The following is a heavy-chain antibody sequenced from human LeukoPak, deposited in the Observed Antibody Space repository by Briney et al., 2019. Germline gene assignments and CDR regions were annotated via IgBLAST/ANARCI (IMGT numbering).Heavy chain of an antibody. V-gene: IGHV5-51*01. D-gene: IGHD6-13*01. Sequence: GESLKISCRGSGYRFTSYWIGWVRLMPGKGLEWMGIIYPGDSDTRYSPSFQGQVTISADKSITTAYLQWSSLKASDSAIYYCARTGYTSRWATDYWGQGTLVTVSS. CDR1: GYRFTSYW. J-gene: IGHJ4*02. CDR3: ARTGYTSRWATDY. CDR2: IYPGDSDT.